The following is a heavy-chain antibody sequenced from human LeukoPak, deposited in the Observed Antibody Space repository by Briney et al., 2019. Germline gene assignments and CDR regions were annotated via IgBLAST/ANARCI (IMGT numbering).Heavy chain of an antibody. CDR2: IYYSGST. CDR3: ARRRVDDYVWGSSFAY. J-gene: IGHJ4*02. D-gene: IGHD3-16*01. Sequence: PSQTLSLTCTVSGGSISSGDYYWRWIRQPPGRGLEWIGYIYYSGSTYYNPSLKSRVTISVDTSKNQYSLKLSSVNAADTAVDYCARRRVDDYVWGSSFAYWGQGTLVTVSS. CDR1: GGSISSGDYY. V-gene: IGHV4-30-4*01.